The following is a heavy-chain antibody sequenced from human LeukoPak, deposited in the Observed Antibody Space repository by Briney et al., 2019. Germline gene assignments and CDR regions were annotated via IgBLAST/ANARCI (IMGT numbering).Heavy chain of an antibody. CDR1: GFTFSSYS. J-gene: IGHJ3*02. CDR2: ISSSSSYI. Sequence: GGSLRLSCAASGFTFSSYSMNWVRQAPGKGLEWVSSISSSSSYIYYADSVKGRFTISRDNSKNTLYLQMNSLGAEDTAVYYCAREYGDYGNAFDIWGQGTMVTVSS. V-gene: IGHV3-21*01. CDR3: AREYGDYGNAFDI. D-gene: IGHD4-17*01.